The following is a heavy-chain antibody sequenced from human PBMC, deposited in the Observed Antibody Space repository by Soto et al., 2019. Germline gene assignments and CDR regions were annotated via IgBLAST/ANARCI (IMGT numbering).Heavy chain of an antibody. CDR3: ARDSGGLYYFLDP. J-gene: IGHJ5*02. CDR2: RMPNSSKA. CDR1: GYMFTSYD. V-gene: IGHV1-8*01. D-gene: IGHD3-10*01. Sequence: ASVKVSCKASGYMFTSYDINWVRQAAGQGLVWVGRRMPNSSKADDTHLFEGRLTRTRDTSISTVYMELSNLTSEDTAVYYCARDSGGLYYFLDPCGQGTQVTVSS.